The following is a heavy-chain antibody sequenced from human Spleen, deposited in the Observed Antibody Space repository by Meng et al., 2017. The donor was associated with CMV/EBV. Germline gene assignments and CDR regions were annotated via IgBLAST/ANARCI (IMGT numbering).Heavy chain of an antibody. V-gene: IGHV1-18*01. Sequence: CKASGYTFTRYGISWVRQAPGQGLEWMGWISAYNGNTNYAQKLQGRVTMTTDTSTSTAYMELRSLRSDDTAVYYCARADYGDYVHDYWGQGTLVTVSS. J-gene: IGHJ4*02. CDR1: GYTFTRYG. CDR3: ARADYGDYVHDY. D-gene: IGHD4-17*01. CDR2: ISAYNGNT.